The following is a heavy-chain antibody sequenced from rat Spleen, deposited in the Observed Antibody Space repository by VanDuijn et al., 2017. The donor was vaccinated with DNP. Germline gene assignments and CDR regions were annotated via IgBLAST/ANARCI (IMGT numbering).Heavy chain of an antibody. V-gene: IGHV2-30*01. J-gene: IGHJ2*01. Sequence: QVQLKESGPGLVQPSQTLSLTCPVSGFSLTTYNVHWVRQPTGKGLEWMGIIWTGGNTDYNSTLKSRLSISRDTSKSQVFLKINSLKTEDIGTYYCARGNNGGYDYWGQGVMVTVSS. CDR3: ARGNNGGYDY. D-gene: IGHD1-11*01. CDR2: IWTGGNT. CDR1: GFSLTTYN.